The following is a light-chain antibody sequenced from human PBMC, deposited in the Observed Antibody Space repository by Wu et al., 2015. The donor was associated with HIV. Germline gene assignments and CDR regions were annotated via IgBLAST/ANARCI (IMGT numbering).Light chain of an antibody. CDR3: QQHTNWPLT. CDR1: QIITSSY. Sequence: EVVLTQSPVTLSLSPGERATLSCRASQIITSSYLAWYQQKPGQAPRLLIYGASYRAPGIPDRVSGSGSGTDFSLIISSLEPEDSAVYYCQQHTNWPLTFGQGTRLEIK. CDR2: GAS. V-gene: IGKV3D-20*02. J-gene: IGKJ5*01.